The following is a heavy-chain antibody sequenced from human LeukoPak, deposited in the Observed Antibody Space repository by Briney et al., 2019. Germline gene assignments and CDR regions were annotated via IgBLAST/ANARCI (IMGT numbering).Heavy chain of an antibody. CDR3: AKGHRSSSSFFDS. D-gene: IGHD6-19*01. CDR2: INGRRYDT. J-gene: IGHJ4*02. Sequence: GGSLRLSCAAFSGFAMSWVRQAPGRGLEGVSVINGRRYDTYYPDSVTVRFTISRDNSNNPLYLQMNSLRAEHTAVYFCAKGHRSSSSFFDSWGQGSLVTVSS. CDR1: SGFA. V-gene: IGHV3-23*01.